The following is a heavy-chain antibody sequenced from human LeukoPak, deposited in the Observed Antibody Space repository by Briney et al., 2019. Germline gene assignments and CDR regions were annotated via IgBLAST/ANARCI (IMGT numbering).Heavy chain of an antibody. Sequence: SVKVSCKASGGTFSSYAISWVRQAPGQGLEWMGGIIPIFGTANYAQKFQGRVTITTDESTSTAYMELRSLRSDDTAVYYCARDGAVAAVFDYWGQGTLVTVSS. CDR2: IIPIFGTA. D-gene: IGHD6-19*01. CDR1: GGTFSSYA. CDR3: ARDGAVAAVFDY. V-gene: IGHV1-69*05. J-gene: IGHJ4*02.